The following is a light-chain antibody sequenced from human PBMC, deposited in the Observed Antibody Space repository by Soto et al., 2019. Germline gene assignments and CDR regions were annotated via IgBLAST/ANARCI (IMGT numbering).Light chain of an antibody. CDR2: SNN. V-gene: IGLV1-44*01. J-gene: IGLJ1*01. CDR3: AAWDDSLNGLYV. CDR1: SSNIGSNT. Sequence: QSVLTQPPSASRTPGQRVTISCSGSSSNIGSNTVNWYQQLPGTAPKLLIYSNNQRPSGVPDRFSGSKSGTSASLAISGLQSEDGTDYYCAAWDDSLNGLYVFGTGTKLTVL.